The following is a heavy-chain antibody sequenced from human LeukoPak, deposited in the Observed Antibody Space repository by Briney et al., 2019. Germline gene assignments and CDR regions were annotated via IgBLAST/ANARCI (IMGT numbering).Heavy chain of an antibody. CDR2: IYYSGST. D-gene: IGHD3-9*01. V-gene: IGHV4-39*01. CDR3: ASRNDILTGYVFDF. Sequence: SETLSLTCTVSGGSVSSSIYYWGWIRQPPGKGLEWTGSIYYSGSTSYNPSLKSRVTISVDTSKNQFSLKLTSVTAADTAVYYCASRNDILTGYVFDFWGQGTLVTVSS. CDR1: GGSVSSSIYY. J-gene: IGHJ4*02.